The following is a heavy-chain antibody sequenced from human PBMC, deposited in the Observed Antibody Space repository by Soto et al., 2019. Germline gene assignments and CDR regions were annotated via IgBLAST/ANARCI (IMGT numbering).Heavy chain of an antibody. CDR2: IYYSGST. CDR3: ARASYDFWSGYYKYYFDY. J-gene: IGHJ4*02. Sequence: QVQLQESGPGLVKPSQTLSLTCTVSGGSISSGGYYWSWIRQHPGKGLEWIGYIYYSGSTYYNPSLKSRVTISVDTSKNQFSLKLSSVTAADMAVYSCARASYDFWSGYYKYYFDYWGQGTLVTVSS. D-gene: IGHD3-3*01. V-gene: IGHV4-31*03. CDR1: GGSISSGGYY.